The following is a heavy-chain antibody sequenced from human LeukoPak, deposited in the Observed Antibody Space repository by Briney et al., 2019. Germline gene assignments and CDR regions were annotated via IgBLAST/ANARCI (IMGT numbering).Heavy chain of an antibody. V-gene: IGHV3-23*01. Sequence: GGSLRLSCAASGFTFSSYAMSWVRQAPGKGLEWVSAISGSGGSTYYADSVKGRFTISRDNSKNTLYLQMNSLRAEDTAVYYCARDQMVRGVIIFFDYWGQGTLVTVSS. D-gene: IGHD3-10*01. CDR2: ISGSGGST. CDR1: GFTFSSYA. J-gene: IGHJ4*02. CDR3: ARDQMVRGVIIFFDY.